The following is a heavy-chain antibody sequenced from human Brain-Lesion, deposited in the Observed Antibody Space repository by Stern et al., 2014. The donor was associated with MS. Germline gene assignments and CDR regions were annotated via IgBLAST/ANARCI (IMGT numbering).Heavy chain of an antibody. J-gene: IGHJ4*02. CDR1: GGSISSGSYY. CDR2: IYASGST. Sequence: VQLVESGPGLVKPSQTLSLTCSVSGGSISSGSYYWNWIRQPAGKGLEWIGRIYASGSTNYSPSLKSRVFRSGDTSKNQFSLKLSSVTAADAAMYYCVRETGGYTYGDTDFFDFWGQGTLVTVSS. V-gene: IGHV4-61*02. D-gene: IGHD5-18*01. CDR3: VRETGGYTYGDTDFFDF.